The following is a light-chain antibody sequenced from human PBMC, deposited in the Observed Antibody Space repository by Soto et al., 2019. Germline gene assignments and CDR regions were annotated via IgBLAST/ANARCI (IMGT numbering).Light chain of an antibody. CDR3: QQYGRSPGLFT. CDR1: QSVSNTY. V-gene: IGKV3-20*01. Sequence: EIVLTQSPGTLSLSPGERATLSCRASQSVSNTYLAWYQQKPGQAPRLLLYDASSRATGIPDRFSGSGSATDFTLTIGRLEPEDFAVYYCQQYGRSPGLFTFGPGTRVDIK. J-gene: IGKJ3*01. CDR2: DAS.